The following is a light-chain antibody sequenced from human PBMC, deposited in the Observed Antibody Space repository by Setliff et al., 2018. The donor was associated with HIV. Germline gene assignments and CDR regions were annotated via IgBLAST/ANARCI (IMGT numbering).Light chain of an antibody. V-gene: IGLV2-14*01. Sequence: QSVLTQPASVSGPPGQSITISCTGTTSDIGAFNFVSWYQQHPGKAPKLIIYEVNYRPSGVSTRFSGSKSGNTASLTISGLQAEDGADYYCSSYAGSNTPYVFGTGTKVTVL. J-gene: IGLJ1*01. CDR1: TSDIGAFNF. CDR3: SSYAGSNTPYV. CDR2: EVN.